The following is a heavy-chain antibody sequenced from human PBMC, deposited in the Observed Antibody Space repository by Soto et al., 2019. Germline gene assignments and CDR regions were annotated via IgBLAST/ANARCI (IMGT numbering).Heavy chain of an antibody. Sequence: EVQLVESGGGLVQPGGSLRLSCAASGFTFNTYSMNWVRQAPGKGLEWVSYISSSSSTIYYADSVKGRFTISRDNAKNPLYLPINRLRDQDTAVYYWARGLRYCSGGSCYPDYWGQGTLVTVSS. CDR3: ARGLRYCSGGSCYPDY. J-gene: IGHJ4*02. V-gene: IGHV3-48*02. CDR2: ISSSSSTI. D-gene: IGHD2-15*01. CDR1: GFTFNTYS.